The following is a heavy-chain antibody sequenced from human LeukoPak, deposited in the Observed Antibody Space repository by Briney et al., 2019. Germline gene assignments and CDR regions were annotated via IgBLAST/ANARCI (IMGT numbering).Heavy chain of an antibody. D-gene: IGHD1-26*01. CDR2: IKEDGSEK. V-gene: IGHV3-7*03. Sequence: PGGSLRLSCVASGFSFSRYWMSWVRQAPGKGLEWVANIKEDGSEKYYVDSVKGRFTVSRDNAKNSLYLQMNSLRAEDTALYYCAKSKTYSGSYSDDAFDIWGQGTMVTVSS. CDR3: AKSKTYSGSYSDDAFDI. CDR1: GFSFSRYW. J-gene: IGHJ3*02.